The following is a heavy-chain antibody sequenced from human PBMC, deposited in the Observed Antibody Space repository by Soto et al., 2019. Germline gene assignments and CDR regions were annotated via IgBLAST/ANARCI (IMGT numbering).Heavy chain of an antibody. D-gene: IGHD2-15*01. J-gene: IGHJ4*02. CDR3: ARDRGYCSGGSCYDYFDY. V-gene: IGHV1-69*12. CDR1: GGTFSSYA. Sequence: QVQLVQSGAEVKKPGSSVKVSCKASGGTFSSYAISWVRQAPGQGLEWMGGIIPIFGTANYAQKVQGRVTITADEATSTGYMELSGLRSEDTAVYYCARDRGYCSGGSCYDYFDYWGQGTLVTVSS. CDR2: IIPIFGTA.